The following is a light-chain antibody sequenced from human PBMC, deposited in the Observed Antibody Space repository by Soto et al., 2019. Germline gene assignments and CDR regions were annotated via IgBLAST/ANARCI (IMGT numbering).Light chain of an antibody. CDR2: DVT. J-gene: IGLJ2*01. CDR1: SSDVGDFNY. CDR3: SSYSSSSTHVV. Sequence: QSVLTQPASVSGSPGRSVTISCTGSSSDVGDFNYVSWYQHLPGRAPKLIIYDVTNRHSGISYRFSASKSGRTASLTISGLQAEYEADYYCSSYSSSSTHVVFGGGTQLTVL. V-gene: IGLV2-14*03.